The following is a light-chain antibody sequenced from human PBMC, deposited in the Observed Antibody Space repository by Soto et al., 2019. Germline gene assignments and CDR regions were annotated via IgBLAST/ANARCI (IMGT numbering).Light chain of an antibody. Sequence: QSVLTQPPSVSAAPGQIVTISCSGSRSNIGNNYVSWYRQLPRTVPKLLIYENNKRPSGIPDRFSGSKSGTSATLGITGLQTGDEADYYCGTWDSSLTVVLFGGGTKVTVL. CDR2: ENN. CDR1: RSNIGNNY. CDR3: GTWDSSLTVVL. V-gene: IGLV1-51*01. J-gene: IGLJ2*01.